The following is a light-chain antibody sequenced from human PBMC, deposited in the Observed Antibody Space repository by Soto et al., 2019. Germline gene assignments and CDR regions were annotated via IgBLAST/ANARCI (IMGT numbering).Light chain of an antibody. V-gene: IGLV3-21*02. J-gene: IGLJ1*01. CDR2: DDN. Sequence: SYELTQPLSVSVAPGQTARITRGGNNIESESVHWYQQQPGQAPVLVVYDDNDRPSGIPERFYGSKSGNTATLTITRVEAGDEADYYCQLWDRNTDRYVFGTGTKVTVL. CDR3: QLWDRNTDRYV. CDR1: NIESES.